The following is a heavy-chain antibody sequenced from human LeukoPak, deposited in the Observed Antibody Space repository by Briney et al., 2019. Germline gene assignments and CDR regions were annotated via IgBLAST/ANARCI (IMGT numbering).Heavy chain of an antibody. J-gene: IGHJ4*02. Sequence: GSLRLSCAASGFTFSSYSMNWVRQAPGKGLEWVSYISSSSSTIYYADSVKGRFTISRDNAKNSLYLQMNSLRAEDTAVYYCARGAPLSVAAAGAEYWGQGTLVTVSS. D-gene: IGHD6-13*01. CDR1: GFTFSSYS. CDR2: ISSSSSTI. CDR3: ARGAPLSVAAAGAEY. V-gene: IGHV3-48*04.